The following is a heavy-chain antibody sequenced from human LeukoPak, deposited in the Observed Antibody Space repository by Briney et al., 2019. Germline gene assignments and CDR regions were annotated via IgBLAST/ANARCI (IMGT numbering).Heavy chain of an antibody. CDR3: AKSVVVVVPAALDAFDI. CDR1: GFTFSSYA. V-gene: IGHV3-23*01. Sequence: GGSLRLSCAASGFTFSSYAMSWVRQAPGKGLEWVSAISGSGGDTYYADSVKGRFTISRDNSKNTLYLQMNSLRAEDTAVYYCAKSVVVVVPAALDAFDIWGQGTMVIVSS. J-gene: IGHJ3*02. CDR2: ISGSGGDT. D-gene: IGHD2-2*01.